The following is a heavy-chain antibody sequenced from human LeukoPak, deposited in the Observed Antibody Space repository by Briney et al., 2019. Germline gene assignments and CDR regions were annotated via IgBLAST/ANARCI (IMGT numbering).Heavy chain of an antibody. CDR1: GGTFSSCT. CDR3: ARDQPLYYYYGMDV. CDR2: IIPILGIA. Sequence: GASVKVSCKASGGTFSSCTISWVRQAPGQGLEWMGRIIPILGIANYAQKFQGRVTITADKSTSTAYMELSSLRAEDTAVYYCARDQPLYYYYGMDVWGQGTTVTVSS. J-gene: IGHJ6*02. V-gene: IGHV1-69*04.